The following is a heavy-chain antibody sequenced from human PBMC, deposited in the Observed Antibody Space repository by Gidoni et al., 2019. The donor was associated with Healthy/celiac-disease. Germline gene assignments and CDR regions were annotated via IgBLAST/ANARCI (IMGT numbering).Heavy chain of an antibody. CDR2: ISGSGGST. V-gene: IGHV3-23*01. CDR3: AKDPLYYDFWGPDGGNMDV. Sequence: EVQLLESGGGLVQPGGSLRLSCAASGFTFSSYAMSWVRQAPGKGLEWVSAISGSGGSTYYADSVKGRFTISRDNSKNTLYLQMNSLRAEDTAVYYCAKDPLYYDFWGPDGGNMDVWGQGTTVTVSS. CDR1: GFTFSSYA. D-gene: IGHD3-3*01. J-gene: IGHJ6*02.